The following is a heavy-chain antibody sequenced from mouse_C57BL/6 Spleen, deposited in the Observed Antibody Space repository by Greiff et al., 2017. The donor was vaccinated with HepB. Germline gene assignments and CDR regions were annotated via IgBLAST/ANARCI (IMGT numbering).Heavy chain of an antibody. CDR1: GYTFTDYY. D-gene: IGHD2-3*01. CDR3: ASGEREWLLEFAY. CDR2: INPNNGGT. Sequence: EVQLQQSGPELVKPGASVKISCKASGYTFTDYYMNWVKQSHGKSLEWIGDINPNNGGTSYNQKFKGKATLTVDKSSSTAYMELRSLTSEDSAVYYCASGEREWLLEFAYWGQGTLVTVSA. V-gene: IGHV1-26*01. J-gene: IGHJ3*01.